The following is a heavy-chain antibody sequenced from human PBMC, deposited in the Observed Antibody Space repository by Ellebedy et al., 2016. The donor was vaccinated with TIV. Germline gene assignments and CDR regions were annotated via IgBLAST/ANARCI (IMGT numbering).Heavy chain of an antibody. V-gene: IGHV1-46*01. J-gene: IGHJ4*02. D-gene: IGHD2-2*03. Sequence: AASVKVSCKASGFAFSSHYMHWARQAPGQGLEWMGIISPRGDIITYAHKFQGRVTVTRDTSTSTVSMELSSLRSEDTAVYYCAGEVEVFSPGYYWGQGILVTVSS. CDR3: AGEVEVFSPGYY. CDR1: GFAFSSHY. CDR2: ISPRGDII.